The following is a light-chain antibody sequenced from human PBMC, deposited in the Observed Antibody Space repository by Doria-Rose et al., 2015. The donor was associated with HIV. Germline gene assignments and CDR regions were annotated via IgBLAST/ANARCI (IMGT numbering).Light chain of an antibody. CDR1: QSVLYSSNNKNF. Sequence: DIVMTQSPDSLAVSLGERATINCKSSQSVLYSSNNKNFLAWYQQKPGQPPKLLIYWASTRESGVPARFSGSGSGTSFSLTISSLQAEDVAVYYCHQHYTTPAMFGQGTKVEIK. J-gene: IGKJ1*01. CDR2: WAS. CDR3: HQHYTTPAM. V-gene: IGKV4-1*01.